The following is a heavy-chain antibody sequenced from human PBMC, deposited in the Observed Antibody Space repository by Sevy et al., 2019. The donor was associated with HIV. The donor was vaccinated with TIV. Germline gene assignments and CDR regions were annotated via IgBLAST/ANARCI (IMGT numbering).Heavy chain of an antibody. CDR3: GRDQQITIVAEITDYYFYYGMDV. CDR1: GFTFSRFG. V-gene: IGHV3-30*04. J-gene: IGHJ6*02. D-gene: IGHD3-3*01. CDR2: ISYDGNDK. Sequence: GGSLRLSCAVSGFTFSRFGMHWVRLAPGKGLEWVAVISYDGNDKHYAESAKGRFTISRDNSKNTLHLEMNSLRAEDTAVYYCGRDQQITIVAEITDYYFYYGMDVWGQGTTVTVSS.